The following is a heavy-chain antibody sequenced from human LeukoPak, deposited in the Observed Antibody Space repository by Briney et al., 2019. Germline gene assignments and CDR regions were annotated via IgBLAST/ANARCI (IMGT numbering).Heavy chain of an antibody. CDR1: GGSISSSRFF. J-gene: IGHJ4*02. V-gene: IGHV4-61*05. CDR3: ARAYYYGSGSYGLDY. Sequence: SETLSLTCTVSGGSISSSRFFWAWIRQPPGKGLEWIGYIYSSGSTNYNPSLKSRLTISVDASKNQFSLKLTSVTAADTAVYYCARAYYYGSGSYGLDYWGQGTLVTVSS. CDR2: IYSSGST. D-gene: IGHD3-10*01.